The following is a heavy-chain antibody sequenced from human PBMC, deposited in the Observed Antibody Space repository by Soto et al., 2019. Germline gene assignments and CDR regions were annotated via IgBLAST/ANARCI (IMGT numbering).Heavy chain of an antibody. V-gene: IGHV3-23*01. D-gene: IGHD6-13*01. CDR3: ARRSSSWYFDY. J-gene: IGHJ4*02. CDR2: ISGGGGT. Sequence: GGSLRLSCAASGFTFSTYAMSWVRQAPGEGLEWVSGISGGGGTYYADSVKGRFTISRDNSKNTLNLQMNSLRAEDTAVYYCARRSSSWYFDYWGQGTLVTVSS. CDR1: GFTFSTYA.